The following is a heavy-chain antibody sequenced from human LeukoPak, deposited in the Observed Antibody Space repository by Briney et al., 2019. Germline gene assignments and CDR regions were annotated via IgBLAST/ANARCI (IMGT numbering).Heavy chain of an antibody. V-gene: IGHV3-7*01. Sequence: GGSLRLSCTASGFTFGDYAMSWVRQAPGKGLEWVANIKQDGSEQYYVDSVKGRFTISRDNAKNSVSLQMNSLRGEDTALYYCARRKYCSSSTCQTGYYYYGMDVWGQGTTVTVSS. CDR3: ARRKYCSSSTCQTGYYYYGMDV. D-gene: IGHD2-2*01. CDR2: IKQDGSEQ. J-gene: IGHJ6*02. CDR1: GFTFGDYA.